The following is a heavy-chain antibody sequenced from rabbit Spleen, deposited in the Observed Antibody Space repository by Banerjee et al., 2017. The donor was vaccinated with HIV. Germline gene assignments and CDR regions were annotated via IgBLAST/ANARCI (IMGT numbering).Heavy chain of an antibody. CDR1: GFTVSSVYW. J-gene: IGHJ4*01. CDR2: IYGGSSDTT. CDR3: ARGSAAMTMVITGYYFNL. V-gene: IGHV1S40*01. D-gene: IGHD2-1*01. Sequence: QSLEESGGGLVKPGTSLTLTCTASGFTVSSVYWICWVRQAPGKGLEWIACIYGGSSDTTYYASWAKGRFTISRTSSTTVTLQVTSLTAADTATYFCARGSAAMTMVITGYYFNLWGQGTLVTVS.